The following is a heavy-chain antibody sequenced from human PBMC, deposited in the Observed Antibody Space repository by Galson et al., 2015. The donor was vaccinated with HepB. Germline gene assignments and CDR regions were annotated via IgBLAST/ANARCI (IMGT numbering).Heavy chain of an antibody. D-gene: IGHD5-18*01. V-gene: IGHV3-23*01. CDR1: GFTFSSYA. CDR3: AKRVVTALYYGLDV. J-gene: IGHJ6*02. Sequence: SLRLSCAGSGFTFSSYAMNWVRQAPGKGLQWVAQISDSGDTTYNTDSVKGRFTISRDNSKNTVYLQMNSLRADDTAVYYCAKRVVTALYYGLDVWGQGTMVTVSS. CDR2: ISDSGDTT.